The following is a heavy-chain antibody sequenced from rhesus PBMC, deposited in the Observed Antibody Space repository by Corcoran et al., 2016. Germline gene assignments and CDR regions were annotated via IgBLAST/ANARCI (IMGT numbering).Heavy chain of an antibody. D-gene: IGHD6-25*01. CDR3: ARERDSGSWTDYFDY. Sequence: QVQLHEPGPGVAKPSATLSLTCAASGGSISSGYDRSWIRQPPGKGLGRIWYIYRNSGSTNYNPSLKNRVTISKNESKNQFFLKLSTVTAADTAVYYCARERDSGSWTDYFDYWGQGVLVTVSS. CDR2: IYRNSGST. CDR1: GGSISSGYD. J-gene: IGHJ4*01. V-gene: IGHV4-76*01.